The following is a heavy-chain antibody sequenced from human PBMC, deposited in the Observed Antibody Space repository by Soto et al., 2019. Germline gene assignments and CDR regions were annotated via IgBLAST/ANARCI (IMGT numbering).Heavy chain of an antibody. CDR3: ARAPYCSSTSCYTGGVYYYYYYGMDV. D-gene: IGHD2-2*02. V-gene: IGHV5-10-1*01. J-gene: IGHJ6*02. CDR1: GYSFTSYW. Sequence: GESLKISCKGSGYSFTSYWISWVRQMPGKGLEWMGRIDPSDSYTNYSPSFQGHVTISADKSISTAYLQWSSLKASDTAMYYCARAPYCSSTSCYTGGVYYYYYYGMDVWGQGTTVTVS. CDR2: IDPSDSYT.